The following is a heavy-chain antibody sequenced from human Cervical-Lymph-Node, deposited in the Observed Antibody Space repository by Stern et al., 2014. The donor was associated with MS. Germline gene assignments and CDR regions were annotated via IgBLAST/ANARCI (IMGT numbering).Heavy chain of an antibody. CDR3: ARLNMITFGGVIVYFDY. CDR1: GGSVSSGSYY. V-gene: IGHV4-61*01. CDR2: IYYSGST. D-gene: IGHD3-16*02. Sequence: QLQLQDSGPGLVKPSETLSLTCTVSGGSVSSGSYYWSWIRQPPGKGLEWIGYIYYSGSTNYNTSLKSRVTISVDTSKNQFSLKLSSVTAADTAVYYCARLNMITFGGVIVYFDYWGQGTLVTVSS. J-gene: IGHJ4*02.